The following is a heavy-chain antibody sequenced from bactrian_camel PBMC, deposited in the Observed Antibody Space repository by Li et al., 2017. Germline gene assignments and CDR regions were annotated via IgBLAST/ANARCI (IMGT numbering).Heavy chain of an antibody. CDR1: AYTTRRY. J-gene: IGHJ4*01. V-gene: IGHV3S1*01. CDR3: ATEGSVVTTLLPALVY. Sequence: HVQLVESGGGSVLAGGSLRLSCAASAYTTRRYMAWFRQAPGNEREGVAVIGTSNGVTFYADSVKGRFAISQDNTKTTVYLQMNSLKSEDTARYYCATEGSVVTTLLPALVYWGQGTQVTVS. D-gene: IGHD2*01. CDR2: IGTSNGVT.